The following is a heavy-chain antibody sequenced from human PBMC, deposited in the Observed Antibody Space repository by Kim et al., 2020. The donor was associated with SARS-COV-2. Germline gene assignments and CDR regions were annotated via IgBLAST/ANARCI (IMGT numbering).Heavy chain of an antibody. Sequence: HKFQDRVTITADESTSTAYMELSSLRSEDTAVYYCARVRGVEYSYGPAGYWGQGTLVTVSS. V-gene: IGHV1-69*01. J-gene: IGHJ4*02. D-gene: IGHD5-18*01. CDR3: ARVRGVEYSYGPAGY.